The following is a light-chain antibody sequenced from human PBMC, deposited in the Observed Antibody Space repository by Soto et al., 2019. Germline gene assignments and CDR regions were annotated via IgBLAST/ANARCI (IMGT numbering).Light chain of an antibody. V-gene: IGLV2-8*01. CDR3: SSYTTSSTLV. CDR2: EVS. J-gene: IGLJ2*01. Sequence: QSALTQPPSASGSPGQSVTISCTGTCSDVGGYNYVSWYQQHPGKAPKLMIYEVSKRPSGVPDRFSGSKSGNTASLTVSGLQAEDEADYYCSSYTTSSTLVFGGGTQLTVL. CDR1: CSDVGGYNY.